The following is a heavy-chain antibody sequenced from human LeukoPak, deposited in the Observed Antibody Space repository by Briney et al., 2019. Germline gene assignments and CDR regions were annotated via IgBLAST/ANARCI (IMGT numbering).Heavy chain of an antibody. CDR2: ISYDGNNQ. CDR3: AKIRGGAIIFGDFDY. Sequence: PGGSLRLSCEASGFIFSSYGMHWVRQAPGKGLEWVAVISYDGNNQYYSDSVKGRFTMSRDNSKNTVYPQMNSLRAEDTAVYYCAKIRGGAIIFGDFDYWGQGTLVTVSS. D-gene: IGHD3-10*01. V-gene: IGHV3-30*18. CDR1: GFIFSSYG. J-gene: IGHJ4*02.